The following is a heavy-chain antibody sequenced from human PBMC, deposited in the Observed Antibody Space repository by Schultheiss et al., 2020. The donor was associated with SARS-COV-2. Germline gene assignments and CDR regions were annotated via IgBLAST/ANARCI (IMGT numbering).Heavy chain of an antibody. D-gene: IGHD6-13*01. CDR1: GGSISSGGYY. J-gene: IGHJ5*02. CDR2: IYYSGST. CDR3: ARLCSWGSSWYGGGRPDGGWFDP. V-gene: IGHV4-31*03. Sequence: SETLSLTCTVSGGSISSGGYYWSWIRQHPGKGLEWIGYIYYSGSTYYNPSLKSRVTISVDRSKNQFSLKLSSVTAADTAVYYCARLCSWGSSWYGGGRPDGGWFDPWGQGTLVTVSS.